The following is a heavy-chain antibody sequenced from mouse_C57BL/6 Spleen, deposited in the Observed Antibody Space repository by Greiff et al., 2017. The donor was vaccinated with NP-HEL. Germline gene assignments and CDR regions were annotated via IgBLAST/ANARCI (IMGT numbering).Heavy chain of an antibody. CDR2: INPSSGYT. Sequence: VKLVESGAELAKPGASVKLSCKASGYTFTSYWMHWVKQRPGQGLEWIGYINPSSGYTKYNQKFKDKATLTADKSSSTAYMQLSSLTYEDSAVYYCARSYYGSSSWFAYWGQGTLVTVSA. CDR3: ARSYYGSSSWFAY. CDR1: GYTFTSYW. D-gene: IGHD1-1*01. V-gene: IGHV1-7*01. J-gene: IGHJ3*01.